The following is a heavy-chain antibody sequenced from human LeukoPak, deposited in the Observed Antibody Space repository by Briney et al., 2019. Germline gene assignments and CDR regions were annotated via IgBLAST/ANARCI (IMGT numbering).Heavy chain of an antibody. CDR3: ARGSSRLFYYYYYGMDV. CDR2: TYYRSKWYN. CDR1: GDSVSSNSAA. D-gene: IGHD6-13*01. J-gene: IGHJ6*02. V-gene: IGHV6-1*01. Sequence: SQTLSLTCAISGDSVSSNSAAWNWIRQSPSRGLEWLGRTYYRSKWYNDYAVSVKSRITINPDTSKNQFSLQLNSVTPEDTAVYYCARGSSRLFYYYYYGMDVWGQGTTVTVSS.